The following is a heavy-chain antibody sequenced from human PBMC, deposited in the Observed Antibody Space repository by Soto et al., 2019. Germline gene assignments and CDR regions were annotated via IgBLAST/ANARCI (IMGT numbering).Heavy chain of an antibody. Sequence: QVTLKESGPVLVKPTETLMLTCTVSGLSLSNGRLGVSWIRQPPGKALEWLAHIFWNDDKSYSTSLRSRLTISKDTSRNQVVLTMTNMDPMDSDTYYCELIKECSRTDCYFASFDPWGQGTLVTVSS. J-gene: IGHJ5*02. CDR1: GLSLSNGRLG. V-gene: IGHV2-26*01. CDR2: IFWNDDK. CDR3: ELIKECSRTDCYFASFDP. D-gene: IGHD2-2*01.